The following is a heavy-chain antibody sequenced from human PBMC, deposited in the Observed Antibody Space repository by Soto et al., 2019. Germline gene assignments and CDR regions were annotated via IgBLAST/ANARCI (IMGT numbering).Heavy chain of an antibody. J-gene: IGHJ6*02. Sequence: EVQMLESGGGLVHPGGSLRLSCAASGFTFSNYAMNWVRQAPGKGLEWVSSISGSGRNTYYADSVKGRLTISRDSSKNTLYLQMTSLRVEDTGVYYCAKDLNGSGSFTSYYHDGMDVWGQGTTFTVSS. CDR3: AKDLNGSGSFTSYYHDGMDV. CDR1: GFTFSNYA. D-gene: IGHD3-10*01. CDR2: ISGSGRNT. V-gene: IGHV3-23*01.